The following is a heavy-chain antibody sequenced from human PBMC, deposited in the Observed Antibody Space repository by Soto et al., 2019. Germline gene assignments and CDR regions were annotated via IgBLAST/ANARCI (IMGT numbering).Heavy chain of an antibody. D-gene: IGHD6-6*01. CDR1: GFTFSNYR. Sequence: GALRLSCATSGFTFSNYRMNWVREAPGKGLEWVASISGSGKDTFYRDSVEGRFTISRDNAESSLVLQMNSLTVDDTAVYHCARVHLVRTSSYYCGMDVWGPGTTVTVSS. CDR3: ARVHLVRTSSYYCGMDV. V-gene: IGHV3-21*06. J-gene: IGHJ6*02. CDR2: ISGSGKDT.